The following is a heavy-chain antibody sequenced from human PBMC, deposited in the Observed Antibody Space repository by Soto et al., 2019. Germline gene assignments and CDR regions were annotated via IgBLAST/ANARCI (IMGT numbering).Heavy chain of an antibody. J-gene: IGHJ4*02. V-gene: IGHV3-23*01. D-gene: IGHD2-15*01. CDR2: VSIGGST. Sequence: GGSLRLSCADSGFTFSGYAMGWVRQGPGKGLEWVAVVSIGGSTHYADSVRGRFTISRDNSKNTLSLQMNSLTAEDTAVYFCAKRRGAGGHFDYWGQGALVTVSS. CDR1: GFTFSGYA. CDR3: AKRRGAGGHFDY.